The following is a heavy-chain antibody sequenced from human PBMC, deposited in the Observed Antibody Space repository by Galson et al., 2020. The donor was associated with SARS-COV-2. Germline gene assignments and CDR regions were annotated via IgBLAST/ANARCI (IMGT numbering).Heavy chain of an antibody. V-gene: IGHV4-31*03. CDR1: GVTMSSCGYH. J-gene: IGHJ3*01. CDR3: AGAQPLKITFGELGSGCYDV. D-gene: IGHD3-16*01. Sequence: SETLSLTCIVSGVTMSSCGYHWACIRQHPGKGLEWIGYIYDSGRTQSNPVLKRRATISRDTSKHQFSLTQNSVTAADTGVYYCAGAQPLKITFGELGSGCYDVWGQGTVITVSS. CDR2: IYDSGRT.